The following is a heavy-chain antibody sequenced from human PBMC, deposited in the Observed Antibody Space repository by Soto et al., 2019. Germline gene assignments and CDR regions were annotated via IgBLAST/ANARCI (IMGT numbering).Heavy chain of an antibody. D-gene: IGHD3-10*01. Sequence: PSETLSLTCTVSGGSILNYYWSWIRQPPGKGLEWIGYISYIESTNYSPSLKSRVTISADTSKNQVSLSLSSVTAADTAVYYCARHWRSGAATKSWGQGTPVTVSS. CDR1: GGSILNYY. V-gene: IGHV4-59*08. J-gene: IGHJ4*02. CDR3: ARHWRSGAATKS. CDR2: ISYIEST.